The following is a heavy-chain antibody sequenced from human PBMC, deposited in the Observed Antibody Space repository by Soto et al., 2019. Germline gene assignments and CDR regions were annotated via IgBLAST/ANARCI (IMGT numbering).Heavy chain of an antibody. J-gene: IGHJ5*02. CDR1: GDSVSSNSAA. V-gene: IGHV6-1*01. Sequence: SQTLSLTCAISGDSVSSNSAAWNWIRQSPSRGLEWLGRTYYRSKWYNDYAVSVKSRITINPDTSKSQLSLQLNSVTPEDTAVYYCARDIGKGYDFWSGYSWFDPWGQGTLVTVSS. CDR3: ARDIGKGYDFWSGYSWFDP. CDR2: TYYRSKWYN. D-gene: IGHD3-3*01.